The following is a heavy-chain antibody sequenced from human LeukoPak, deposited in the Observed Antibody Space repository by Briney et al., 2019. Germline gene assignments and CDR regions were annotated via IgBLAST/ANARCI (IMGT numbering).Heavy chain of an antibody. CDR1: EFTFSTYA. CDR2: ISGGGDKE. D-gene: IGHD3-16*01. Sequence: GGSLRLSCVASEFTFSTYAMSWVRQAPAKGLEWVSGISGGGDKEYYADSVKGRFTISRDNSKNTLSLQMNNLRAEDTALYYCAALGGNKRYFDYWGQGTLVTVSS. J-gene: IGHJ4*02. CDR3: AALGGNKRYFDY. V-gene: IGHV3-23*01.